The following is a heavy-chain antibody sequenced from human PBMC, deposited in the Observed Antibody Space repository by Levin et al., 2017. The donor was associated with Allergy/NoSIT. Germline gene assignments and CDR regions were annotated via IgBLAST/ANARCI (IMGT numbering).Heavy chain of an antibody. J-gene: IGHJ6*03. Sequence: LSLTCAASGFTFSSYGMHWVRQAPGKGLEWVAVISYDGSNKYYADSVKGRFTISRDNSKNTLYLQMNSLRAEDTAVYYCAKTGYSSPYGSRGYYYMDVWGKGTTVTVSS. D-gene: IGHD5-18*01. CDR1: GFTFSSYG. CDR2: ISYDGSNK. V-gene: IGHV3-30*18. CDR3: AKTGYSSPYGSRGYYYMDV.